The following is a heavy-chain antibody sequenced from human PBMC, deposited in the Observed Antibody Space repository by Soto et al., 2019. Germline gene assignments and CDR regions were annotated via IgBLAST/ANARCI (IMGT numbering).Heavy chain of an antibody. D-gene: IGHD2-15*01. CDR2: IYYSGST. Sequence: PSETLSLTCTVSGGSISSYYWSWIRQPPGKGLEWIGYIYYSGSTNYNPSLKSRVTISVDTSKNQFPLKLSSVTAADTAVYYCARHIGYCSGGSCYSGAFDIWGQGTMVTVSS. J-gene: IGHJ3*02. CDR3: ARHIGYCSGGSCYSGAFDI. V-gene: IGHV4-59*08. CDR1: GGSISSYY.